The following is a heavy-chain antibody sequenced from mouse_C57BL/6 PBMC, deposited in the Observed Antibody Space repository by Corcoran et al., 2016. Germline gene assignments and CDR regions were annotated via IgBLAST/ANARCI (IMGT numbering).Heavy chain of an antibody. D-gene: IGHD2-3*01. J-gene: IGHJ2*01. Sequence: QIRLVQSGPELKKPGETVKISCKASGYTFTTYGMSWVKQAPGKGLKWMGWINTYSGVPTYADDFKGRFAFSLETSASTAYLQINNLKNEDTATYFCARCDDGSYYFDYWGQGTTLTVSS. CDR2: INTYSGVP. CDR1: GYTFTTYG. CDR3: ARCDDGSYYFDY. V-gene: IGHV9-3*01.